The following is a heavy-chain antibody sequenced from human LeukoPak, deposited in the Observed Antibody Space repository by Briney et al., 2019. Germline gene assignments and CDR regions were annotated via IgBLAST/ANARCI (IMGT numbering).Heavy chain of an antibody. CDR1: GFTFSSYS. Sequence: PGGSLRLSCAASGFTFSSYSMNWVRQAPGKGLEWVSSISSSSSYIYYADSVKGRFTISRDNAKNSLYLQMNSLRAEDTAVYYCARDPKPLGLDAFDIWGQGTMVTVSS. J-gene: IGHJ3*02. CDR3: ARDPKPLGLDAFDI. CDR2: ISSSSSYI. D-gene: IGHD3-16*01. V-gene: IGHV3-21*01.